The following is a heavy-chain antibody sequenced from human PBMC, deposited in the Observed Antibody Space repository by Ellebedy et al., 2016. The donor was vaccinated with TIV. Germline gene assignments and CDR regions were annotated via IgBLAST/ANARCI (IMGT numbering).Heavy chain of an antibody. CDR3: AKANYYDSSGPDY. D-gene: IGHD3-22*01. J-gene: IGHJ4*02. Sequence: GESLKISXAASGFTFSSYAMSWVRQAPGKGLEWVSAISGSGGSTYYADSVKGRLTISRDNSKNTLYLQMNSLRAEDTAVYYCAKANYYDSSGPDYWGQGTLVTVSS. V-gene: IGHV3-23*01. CDR2: ISGSGGST. CDR1: GFTFSSYA.